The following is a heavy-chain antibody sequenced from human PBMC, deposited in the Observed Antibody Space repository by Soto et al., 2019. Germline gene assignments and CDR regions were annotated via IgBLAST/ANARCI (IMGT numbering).Heavy chain of an antibody. Sequence: ASVKVSSKASGYSFTSLDINWVRQTSAQGLEWMGWMQPRTGRTGYAQKFQGRVTMTRDTSINTAYMELTTLTSYDTASYYCARGVSAGVDYWGQGTLVTVSS. CDR2: MQPRTGRT. CDR1: GYSFTSLD. CDR3: ARGVSAGVDY. V-gene: IGHV1-8*01. D-gene: IGHD1-26*01. J-gene: IGHJ4*02.